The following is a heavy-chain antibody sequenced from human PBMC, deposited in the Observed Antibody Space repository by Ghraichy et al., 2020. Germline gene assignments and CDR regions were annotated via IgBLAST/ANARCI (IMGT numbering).Heavy chain of an antibody. V-gene: IGHV4-30-4*01. CDR1: GGSISSGDYY. D-gene: IGHD3-10*01. CDR3: ARDLVKGRDYYGSGSYYHNKYYYGMDV. J-gene: IGHJ6*02. CDR2: IYYSGST. Sequence: SETLSLTCTVSGGSISSGDYYWSWIRQPPGKGLEWIGYIYYSGSTYYNPSLKSRVTISVDTSKNQFSLKLSSVTAADTAVYYCARDLVKGRDYYGSGSYYHNKYYYGMDVWGQGTTVTVSS.